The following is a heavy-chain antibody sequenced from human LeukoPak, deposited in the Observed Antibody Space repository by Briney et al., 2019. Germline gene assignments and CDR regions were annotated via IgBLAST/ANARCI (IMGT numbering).Heavy chain of an antibody. CDR1: GGSISSYY. CDR2: IYTSGST. D-gene: IGHD4-11*01. J-gene: IGHJ5*02. Sequence: SETLSPTCTVSGGSISSYYWSWIRQPAGKGLEWIGRIYTSGSTNYNPSLKSRVTMSVDTSKNQFSLKLSSVTAADTAVYYCARDYSNYGWFDPWGQGTLVTVSS. CDR3: ARDYSNYGWFDP. V-gene: IGHV4-4*07.